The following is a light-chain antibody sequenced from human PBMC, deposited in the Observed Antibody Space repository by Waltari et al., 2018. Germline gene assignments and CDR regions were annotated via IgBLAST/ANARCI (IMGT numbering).Light chain of an antibody. J-gene: IGLJ2*01. CDR1: WSNIRAGYD. CDR2: GVN. Sequence: QSVLTQPPSVSGAPGPRVTISCTGSWSNIRAGYDVHWYQQLPGKAPTLLVYGVNTRPPGVPDRFFGSKSGTSASLAIPGLQPEDEADYYCQSYDTSLGVVFGGGTKLTVL. CDR3: QSYDTSLGVV. V-gene: IGLV1-40*01.